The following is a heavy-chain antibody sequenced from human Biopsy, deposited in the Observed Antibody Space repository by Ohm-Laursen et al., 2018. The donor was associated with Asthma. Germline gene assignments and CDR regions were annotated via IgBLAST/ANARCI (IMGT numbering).Heavy chain of an antibody. Sequence: ASVKVSCKASGYTFTSYHMHWVRQAPGQGLEWMGIINPSGGSTSYAQNFQGRVTMTRDTSTSTVYMELSRLRSEDTAVYYCARAEALIVGATMGYWGQGTLVTVSS. CDR3: ARAEALIVGATMGY. V-gene: IGHV1-46*01. CDR1: GYTFTSYH. CDR2: INPSGGST. J-gene: IGHJ4*02. D-gene: IGHD1-26*01.